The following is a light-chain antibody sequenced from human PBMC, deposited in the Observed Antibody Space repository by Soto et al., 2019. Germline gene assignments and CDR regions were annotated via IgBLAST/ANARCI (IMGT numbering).Light chain of an antibody. CDR1: SSDVGGYNY. CDR3: SSYTSSSTLPYV. Sequence: QSVRAQPASVSGSPGQSITMSCTGTSSDVGGYNYVSWYQQHPGKAPKLMIYEVSNRPSGVSNRFSGSKSGNTASLTISGLQAEDEADYYCSSYTSSSTLPYVFGTGTKLTVL. J-gene: IGLJ1*01. V-gene: IGLV2-14*01. CDR2: EVS.